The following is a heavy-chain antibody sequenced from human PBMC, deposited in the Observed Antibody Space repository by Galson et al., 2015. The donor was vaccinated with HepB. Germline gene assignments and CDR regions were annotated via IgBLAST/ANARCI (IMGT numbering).Heavy chain of an antibody. CDR2: INPSGGST. Sequence: SVKVSCKASGYTFTSYYMHWVRQAPGQGLEWMGIINPSGGSTSHAQKFQGGVTITADKSTSTAYMELSSLRSEDTAVYYCARDHVAAAYWFDPWGQGTLVTVSS. CDR1: GYTFTSYY. J-gene: IGHJ5*02. CDR3: ARDHVAAAYWFDP. V-gene: IGHV1-46*01. D-gene: IGHD6-13*01.